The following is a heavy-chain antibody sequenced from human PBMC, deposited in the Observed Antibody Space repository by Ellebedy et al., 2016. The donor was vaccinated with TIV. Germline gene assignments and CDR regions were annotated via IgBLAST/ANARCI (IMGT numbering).Heavy chain of an antibody. J-gene: IGHJ4*02. CDR1: GGSISSYY. V-gene: IGHV4-59*01. Sequence: SETLSLTCTVSGGSISSYYWSWIRQPPGKGLEWIWFIHNSGSTTYNPSLKTRVTLSLNTSNNQFSLRLTSVTAADTAVYYCARHHGYSGFFDFWGQGSQVTVSS. CDR3: ARHHGYSGFFDF. CDR2: IHNSGST. D-gene: IGHD5-24*01.